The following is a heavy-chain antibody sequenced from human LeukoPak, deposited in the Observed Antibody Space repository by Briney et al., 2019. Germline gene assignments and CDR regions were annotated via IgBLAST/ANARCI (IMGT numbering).Heavy chain of an antibody. D-gene: IGHD1-14*01. V-gene: IGHV3-7*01. CDR3: VRDRAYNSFDY. J-gene: IGHJ4*02. CDR1: GFTFNNAW. Sequence: GGSLRLSCVASGFTFNNAWMTWVRQAPGKGLEWLANIKQDGSAKDYVDSVKGRFTISRDNAKNSLYLQMNSLRAEDSAVYYCVRDRAYNSFDYWGQGTLVTVSS. CDR2: IKQDGSAK.